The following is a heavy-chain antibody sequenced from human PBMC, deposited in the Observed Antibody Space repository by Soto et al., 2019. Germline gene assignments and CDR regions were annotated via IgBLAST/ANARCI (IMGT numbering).Heavy chain of an antibody. CDR2: LYTGGST. J-gene: IGHJ4*02. Sequence: ESGGGLIQPGGSLRLSCVASGFSVTSNYMTWVRQAPGKGLEWVSILYTGGSTYYSDSVKGRSTISRDTPKNTVFLQLNSLRAEDTAIYYCARATRYFGSFDSWGQGTLVSVAS. CDR1: GFSVTSNY. CDR3: ARATRYFGSFDS. D-gene: IGHD2-2*01. V-gene: IGHV3-53*01.